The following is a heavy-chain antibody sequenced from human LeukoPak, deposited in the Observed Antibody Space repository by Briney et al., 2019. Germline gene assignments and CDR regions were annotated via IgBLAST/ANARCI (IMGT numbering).Heavy chain of an antibody. D-gene: IGHD6-13*01. CDR2: IKHDGSEQ. CDR3: KSGGAAPGRFDY. V-gene: IGHV3-7*01. Sequence: GGSLRLSCAASGFSFTSYWMSWMRQALGKGLQWVANIKHDGSEQYYVDSVKGRFTISRDNAKNSLYLQMNRLGVEDTAIYYCKSGGAAPGRFDYWGQGALVTVSS. J-gene: IGHJ4*02. CDR1: GFSFTSYW.